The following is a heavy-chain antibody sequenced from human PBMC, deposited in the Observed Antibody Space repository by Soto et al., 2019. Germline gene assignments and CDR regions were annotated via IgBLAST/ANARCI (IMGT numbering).Heavy chain of an antibody. D-gene: IGHD3-16*01. Sequence: QVQLQESGPGLVKPWGTLSLTCGVSGGSVSRDNWWSWVRQPPGKGLEWIGEIHHSGSTNYSPSLKSRVTMSVDQSRNQFFLTLTSVAAADTAVYYCAENGSYDLVNWGQGTRVTVSS. J-gene: IGHJ4*02. CDR1: GGSVSRDNW. CDR2: IHHSGST. V-gene: IGHV4-4*02. CDR3: AENGSYDLVN.